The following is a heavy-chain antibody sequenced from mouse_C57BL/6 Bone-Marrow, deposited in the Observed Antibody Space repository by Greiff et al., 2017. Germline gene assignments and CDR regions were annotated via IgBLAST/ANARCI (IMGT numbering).Heavy chain of an antibody. CDR1: GFTFSDYY. CDR3: ARLYDDYDGYFDV. Sequence: EVQLVESGGGLVQPGGSLKLSCAASGFTFSDYYMYWVRQTPEKRLEWVAYLSNGGGSTYYPDTVKGRFTISRDNAKNTLYLQMSRLKSEDTAMYYCARLYDDYDGYFDVWGTGTTVTVSS. J-gene: IGHJ1*03. D-gene: IGHD2-4*01. CDR2: LSNGGGST. V-gene: IGHV5-12*01.